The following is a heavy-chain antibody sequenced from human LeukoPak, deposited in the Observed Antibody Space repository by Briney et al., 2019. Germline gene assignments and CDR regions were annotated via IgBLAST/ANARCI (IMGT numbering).Heavy chain of an antibody. CDR1: GFTFNSYA. V-gene: IGHV3-23*01. CDR3: GKTTTGYSSGRYPGWPVDY. D-gene: IGHD6-19*01. J-gene: IGHJ4*02. Sequence: GGFLRLSCAASGFTFNSYAMYWVRQAPGKGLEWVSGIFGSGGSAHYADSVKGRFTISRDNSKNTVYLQMDSLRVEDTAVYYCGKTTTGYSSGRYPGWPVDYWGQGTLVTVSS. CDR2: IFGSGGSA.